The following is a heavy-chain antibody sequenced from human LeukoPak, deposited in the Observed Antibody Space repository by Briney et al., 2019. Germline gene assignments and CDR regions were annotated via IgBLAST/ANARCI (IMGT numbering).Heavy chain of an antibody. V-gene: IGHV2-5*01. J-gene: IGHJ5*02. CDR1: GFSLSTSGVG. Sequence: KQSGPTLVKPTPTLTLTCTFSGFSLSTSGVGVGWIRQPPGKALAWLALIDWNDDKRYSPSLKSRLTITKDTSKNQVVLTMTNMDPVDTATYYCAHSAPTLVHCSSTSCYSNNRFDPWGQGTLVTVSS. D-gene: IGHD2-2*01. CDR3: AHSAPTLVHCSSTSCYSNNRFDP. CDR2: IDWNDDK.